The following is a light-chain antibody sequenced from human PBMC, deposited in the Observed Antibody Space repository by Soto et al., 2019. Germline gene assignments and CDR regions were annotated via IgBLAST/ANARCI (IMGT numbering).Light chain of an antibody. CDR2: WAS. CDR1: QSLLYSSNNKNY. CDR3: QQYNSIPLS. J-gene: IGKJ4*01. Sequence: DIVMTQSPDSLAVSLGERATINCKSSQSLLYSSNNKNYLDWYQQKPGQPPKLLIYWASTRESGVPDRFSGSGSGTDFTLNINSLQAEDVAVSYCQQYNSIPLSFGGGTKVEIK. V-gene: IGKV4-1*01.